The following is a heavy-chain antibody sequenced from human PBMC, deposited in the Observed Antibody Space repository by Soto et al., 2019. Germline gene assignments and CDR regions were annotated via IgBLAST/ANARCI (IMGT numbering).Heavy chain of an antibody. V-gene: IGHV4-39*01. D-gene: IGHD2-15*01. Sequence: SETLSLTCTVSGGSISSSSYYWGWIRQPPGKGLEWIGSIYYSGSTYYNPSLESRVTISVDTSKNQFSLKLSSVTAADTAVYYCASSGLRRNYGLDVWGPGTTLTVSS. CDR3: ASSGLRRNYGLDV. J-gene: IGHJ6*02. CDR2: IYYSGST. CDR1: GGSISSSSYY.